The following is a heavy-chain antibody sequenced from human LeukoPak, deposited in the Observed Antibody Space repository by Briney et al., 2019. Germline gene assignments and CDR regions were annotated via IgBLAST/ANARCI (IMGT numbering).Heavy chain of an antibody. CDR1: GGTFSSYA. D-gene: IGHD5-12*01. V-gene: IGHV1-69*04. CDR3: ARGGGYFDYYYYYGMDV. CDR2: IIPILGIA. Sequence: SVKVSCKASGGTFSSYAISWVRQAPGQGLEWMGRIIPILGIANYAQKFQGRVTITADKSTSTAYMELSSLRSEDTAVYYCARGGGYFDYYYYYGMDVWGQRTTVTVSS. J-gene: IGHJ6*02.